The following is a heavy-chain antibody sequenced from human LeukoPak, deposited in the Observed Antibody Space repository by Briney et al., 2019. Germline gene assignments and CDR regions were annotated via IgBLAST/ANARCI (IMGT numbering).Heavy chain of an antibody. CDR2: ISYDGSNK. CDR1: GFTFSSYA. Sequence: GGSLRLSCAASGFTFSSYAMHWVRQAPGKGLEWVAVISYDGSNKYYADSVKGRFTISRDNSKNTLYLQMNSLRAEDTAVYYCARGEGYGSGSCYYYYGMDVWGQGTTVTVSS. J-gene: IGHJ6*02. CDR3: ARGEGYGSGSCYYYYGMDV. D-gene: IGHD3-10*01. V-gene: IGHV3-30*04.